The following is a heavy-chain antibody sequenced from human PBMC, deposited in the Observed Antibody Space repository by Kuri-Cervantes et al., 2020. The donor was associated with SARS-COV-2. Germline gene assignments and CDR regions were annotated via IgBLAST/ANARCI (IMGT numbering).Heavy chain of an antibody. D-gene: IGHD1-26*01. V-gene: IGHV3-30-3*01. CDR2: ISHDGIKE. Sequence: GGSLRLSCAASGFTFSSYGLHWVRQAPGKGLEWVAAISHDGIKEFYADSVKGRFIISRDNSKNTLYVELNSLRADDTAVYYCATPGWGGTGAFWGQGTLVTVSS. J-gene: IGHJ4*02. CDR1: GFTFSSYG. CDR3: ATPGWGGTGAF.